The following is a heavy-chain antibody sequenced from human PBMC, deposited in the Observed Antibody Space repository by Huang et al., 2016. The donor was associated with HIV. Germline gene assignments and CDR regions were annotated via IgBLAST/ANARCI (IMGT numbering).Heavy chain of an antibody. Sequence: QVQLVQSGAEVKKPGSSVKVSCKASGGTFSSYAISWVRQAPGQGLEWRGGIIPIFGTANYAQKSQGRVTSTADESTSTAYMELSSLRSEDTAVYYCARARGYYDSSVSYYFDYWGQGTLVTVSS. CDR1: GGTFSSYA. CDR3: ARARGYYDSSVSYYFDY. D-gene: IGHD3-22*01. CDR2: IIPIFGTA. V-gene: IGHV1-69*13. J-gene: IGHJ4*02.